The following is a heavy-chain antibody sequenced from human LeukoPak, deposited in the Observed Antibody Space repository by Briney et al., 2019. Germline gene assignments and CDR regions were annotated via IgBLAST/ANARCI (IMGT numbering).Heavy chain of an antibody. CDR2: ISAYNGNT. D-gene: IGHD3-22*01. J-gene: IGHJ4*02. CDR3: ARAVWIYYDSSGPVDC. CDR1: GYTFTSYG. Sequence: ASVKVSCKASGYTFTSYGISWVRQAPGQGLEWMGWISAYNGNTNYAQKLQGRVTMTTDTSTSTAYMELRSLRSDDTAVYYCARAVWIYYDSSGPVDCWGQGTLVTVSS. V-gene: IGHV1-18*01.